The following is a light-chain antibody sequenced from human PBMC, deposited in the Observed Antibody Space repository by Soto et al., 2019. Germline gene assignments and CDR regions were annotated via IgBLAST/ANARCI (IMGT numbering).Light chain of an antibody. J-gene: IGLJ3*02. CDR2: RNN. Sequence: QSVLTQPPSASGTPGQRVTISCSGSSSNIGSNYVYWYQQLPGTAPKLLFYRNNQRPSGVPDRFSGSKSGTSASLAISGLRSEDEANYYCAAWYDSLSGVVFGGGTKLTVL. V-gene: IGLV1-47*01. CDR3: AAWYDSLSGVV. CDR1: SSNIGSNY.